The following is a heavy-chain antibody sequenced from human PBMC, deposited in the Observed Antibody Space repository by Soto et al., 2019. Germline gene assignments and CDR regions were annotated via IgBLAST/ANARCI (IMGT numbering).Heavy chain of an antibody. J-gene: IGHJ4*02. V-gene: IGHV3-64D*06. CDR2: ISSNGGST. D-gene: IGHD5-12*01. CDR1: GFTFSSYA. Sequence: PGGSLRLSCSASGFTFSSYAMHLIRQAQGKGLEYVSAISSNGGSTYYADSVKGRFTISRDNSKNTLYLQMSSLRAEDTAVYYCVKDQGGYSGYVFDYWGQGTLVTVSS. CDR3: VKDQGGYSGYVFDY.